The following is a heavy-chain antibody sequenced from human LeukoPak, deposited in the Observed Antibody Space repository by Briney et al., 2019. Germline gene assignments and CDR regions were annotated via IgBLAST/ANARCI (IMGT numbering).Heavy chain of an antibody. D-gene: IGHD3-10*01. Sequence: PSETLSLTCAVYGGSFSGYYWSWIRQPPGKGLEWIGEINHSGSTNYNPSLKSRVTISVDTSKNQFSLKLSSVTAADTAVYYCARLGGYYGSGSYYPLYYYYYMDVWGKGTTVTISS. J-gene: IGHJ6*03. CDR3: ARLGGYYGSGSYYPLYYYYYMDV. V-gene: IGHV4-34*01. CDR2: INHSGST. CDR1: GGSFSGYY.